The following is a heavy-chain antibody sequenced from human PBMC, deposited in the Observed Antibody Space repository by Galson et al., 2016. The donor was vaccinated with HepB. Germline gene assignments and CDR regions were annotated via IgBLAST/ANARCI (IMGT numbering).Heavy chain of an antibody. V-gene: IGHV3-9*01. J-gene: IGHJ4*02. Sequence: SLRLSCAASGFTFDDYSMHWVRLAPGKGLEWVSTISWDSGSIGYAGSVKGRFTISRDNANNSLYLQVHSLRTEATAFYYCAKLGTQYSYGHYTFDYWGQGTLATVSS. D-gene: IGHD5-18*01. CDR3: AKLGTQYSYGHYTFDY. CDR2: ISWDSGSI. CDR1: GFTFDDYS.